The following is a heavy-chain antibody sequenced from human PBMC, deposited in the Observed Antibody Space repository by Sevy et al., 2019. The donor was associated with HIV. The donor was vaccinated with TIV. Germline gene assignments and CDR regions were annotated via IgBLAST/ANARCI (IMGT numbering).Heavy chain of an antibody. J-gene: IGHJ4*02. CDR3: TFKEVG. Sequence: GGSLRLSCAASVFTFSNYWMSWVRQAPGKGLEWVANIKQDGSQKYYVDSVKGRFTISRDNAKNSLFLQMNSLRAEDTAVYCGTFKEVGWGQGTLVTVSS. CDR1: VFTFSNYW. CDR2: IKQDGSQK. V-gene: IGHV3-7*01. D-gene: IGHD1-26*01.